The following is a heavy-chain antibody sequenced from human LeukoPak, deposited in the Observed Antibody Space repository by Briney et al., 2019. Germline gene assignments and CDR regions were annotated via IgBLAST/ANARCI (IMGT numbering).Heavy chain of an antibody. D-gene: IGHD3-22*01. CDR3: ARDSYDSSGYYRYFDY. CDR1: GGSISSSNW. V-gene: IGHV4-4*02. J-gene: IGHJ4*02. Sequence: PSETLSLTCAVSGGSISSSNWWSWVRQPPGKGLEWIGEIYHSGSTNYNPSLKSRVTISVDKSKNQFSLKLSSVTAADTAVYYCARDSYDSSGYYRYFDYWGQGTLVTVSS. CDR2: IYHSGST.